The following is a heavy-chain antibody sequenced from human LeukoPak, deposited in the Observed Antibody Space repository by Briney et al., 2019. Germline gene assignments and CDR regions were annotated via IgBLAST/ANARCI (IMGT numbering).Heavy chain of an antibody. CDR2: IYSGGST. Sequence: GGSLRLSCAASGVTVSSDYMSWVRQAPGKGLEWVSVIYSGGSTYYADSVKGRFTISGDNSKNTLYLQMDSLRPEDTGVYFCARASNYDYWGQGTLVTVSS. V-gene: IGHV3-66*02. CDR1: GVTVSSDY. J-gene: IGHJ4*02. D-gene: IGHD2-2*01. CDR3: ARASNYDY.